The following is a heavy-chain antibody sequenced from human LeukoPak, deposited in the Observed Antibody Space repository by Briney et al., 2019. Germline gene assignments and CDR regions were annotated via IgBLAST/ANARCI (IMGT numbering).Heavy chain of an antibody. J-gene: IGHJ4*02. V-gene: IGHV4-59*01. CDR3: ARSLAYGDSDY. CDR1: GGSISSYY. CDR2: IYYSGST. D-gene: IGHD4-17*01. Sequence: SETLSLTCTVSGGSISSYYWSWIRQPPGKGLQWIGYIYYSGSTNYNPSLKSRVTISVDTSKNQFSLRLTSVTAADTAVYYCARSLAYGDSDYWGQGTLVTVSS.